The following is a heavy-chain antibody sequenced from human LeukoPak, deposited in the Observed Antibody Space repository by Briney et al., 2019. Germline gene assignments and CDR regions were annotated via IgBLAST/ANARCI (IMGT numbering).Heavy chain of an antibody. CDR1: GFTFSSYA. CDR2: ISGSGGST. J-gene: IGHJ4*02. V-gene: IGHV3-23*01. Sequence: GGSLRLSCAASGFTFSSYAMSWVRQAPGKGLEWVSAISGSGGSTYYADSVKGRFTISRDNSKNTLYLQMNSLRAEDTAVYYCANYSSGWYMSYFDYWGQGTLVTVSS. CDR3: ANYSSGWYMSYFDY. D-gene: IGHD6-19*01.